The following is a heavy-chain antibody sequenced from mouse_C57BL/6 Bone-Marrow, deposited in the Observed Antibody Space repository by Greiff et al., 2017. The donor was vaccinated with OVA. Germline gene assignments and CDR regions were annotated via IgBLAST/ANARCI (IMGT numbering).Heavy chain of an antibody. CDR1: GFNIKDDY. J-gene: IGHJ3*01. CDR3: TTSRLLRAY. V-gene: IGHV14-4*01. Sequence: VQLKQSGAELVRPGASVKLSCTASGFNIKDDYMHWVKQRPEQGLEWIGWIDPENGDTEYASKFQGKATITADTSSNTAYLQLSSLTSEDSAVYYGTTSRLLRAYWGQGTLVTVSA. D-gene: IGHD1-1*01. CDR2: IDPENGDT.